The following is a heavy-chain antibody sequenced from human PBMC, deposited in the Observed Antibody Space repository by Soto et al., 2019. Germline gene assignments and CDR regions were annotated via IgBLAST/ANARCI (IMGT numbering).Heavy chain of an antibody. CDR1: GFSLSTSGVG. Sequence: QITLKESGPTLVKPTQTLTLTCTFSGFSLSTSGVGVGWIHQPPGTALEWLALIYWDDDKRYSPSLKNRLTSTKDTSKNHVVLTKTTMDLVDTATYYFAHRRVGDYPYFVYWCQGTLDTVAT. V-gene: IGHV2-5*02. D-gene: IGHD4-17*01. CDR2: IYWDDDK. CDR3: AHRRVGDYPYFVY. J-gene: IGHJ4*02.